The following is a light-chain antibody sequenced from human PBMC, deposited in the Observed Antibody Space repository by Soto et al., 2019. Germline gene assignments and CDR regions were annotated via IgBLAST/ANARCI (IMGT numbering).Light chain of an antibody. CDR1: SGHSSYT. Sequence: QSVLTQSPSASASIGASVKHTCTLSSGHSSYTSAWHQQQPEKGPRYLMTLNSDGSHSKGDGIPDRFSGSSSGAERYLSISSLQSEDEADYYCQTWGTGIEVFGGGTKVTVL. CDR2: LNSDGSH. J-gene: IGLJ3*02. V-gene: IGLV4-69*01. CDR3: QTWGTGIEV.